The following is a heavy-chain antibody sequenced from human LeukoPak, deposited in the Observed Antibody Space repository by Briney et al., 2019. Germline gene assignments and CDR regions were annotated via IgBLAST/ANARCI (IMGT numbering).Heavy chain of an antibody. Sequence: SETLSLTRTVSGGSISPYYWNWIRQPPGKGLEWIGYIYYSGGTNYNASLTSRVTISVDTSQNQFSLRLSSVTAADTAVYYCARRAAAVGTYYMDVWGKGTTVTVSS. V-gene: IGHV4-59*01. D-gene: IGHD6-13*01. CDR3: ARRAAAVGTYYMDV. CDR1: GGSISPYY. J-gene: IGHJ6*03. CDR2: IYYSGGT.